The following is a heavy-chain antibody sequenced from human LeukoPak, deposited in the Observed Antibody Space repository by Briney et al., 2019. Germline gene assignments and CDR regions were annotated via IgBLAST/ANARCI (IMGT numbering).Heavy chain of an antibody. CDR1: GYKFSTKW. Sequence: GESLKISCKGSGYKFSTKWIGWVRQKPGRGLEWMGITHPGDSDTRYSPSFLGQVTISVDEATNIAYLEWTSLEASDSAVYYCARQDGHEMTGYTAQYFDYWGQGTLVTVSS. CDR3: ARQDGHEMTGYTAQYFDY. CDR2: THPGDSDT. D-gene: IGHD3-9*01. V-gene: IGHV5-51*01. J-gene: IGHJ4*02.